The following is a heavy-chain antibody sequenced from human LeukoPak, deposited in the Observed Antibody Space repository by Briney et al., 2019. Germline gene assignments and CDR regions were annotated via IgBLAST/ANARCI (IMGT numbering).Heavy chain of an antibody. J-gene: IGHJ1*01. CDR2: IYSGGST. D-gene: IGHD2-15*01. Sequence: PGGSLRLSCAASGFTVSHNYMTWVRQAPGEGLEWVSIIYSGGSTYYADSVKGRFTISRDNSKNTLYLQMNSLRAEDTAVYYCGILPGSGHWGQGTLVTVSS. V-gene: IGHV3-53*01. CDR1: GFTVSHNY. CDR3: GILPGSGH.